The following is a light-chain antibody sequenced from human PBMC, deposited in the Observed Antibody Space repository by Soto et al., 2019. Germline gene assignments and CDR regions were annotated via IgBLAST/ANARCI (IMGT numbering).Light chain of an antibody. V-gene: IGKV3-20*01. CDR1: QSVSRYI. CDR3: QQYNSEPYI. J-gene: IGKJ2*01. Sequence: EIVLTQSPGTLCLSPGERGTLSCRASQSVSRYILAWYQQNPGQAPMLLIYGASSRAPGIPDRFSGSGSGTDFTLTISSLEPEDFAVYYCQQYNSEPYIFGQGSKVEIK. CDR2: GAS.